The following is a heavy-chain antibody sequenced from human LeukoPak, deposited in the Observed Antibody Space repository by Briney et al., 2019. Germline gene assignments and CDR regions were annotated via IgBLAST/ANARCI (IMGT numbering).Heavy chain of an antibody. Sequence: ETLSLTCSVSGGSIYTSSYYWVWIRQPPGKGLEWIGNIYYSGSTYYSPSLKSRVTISLDKSKNQFSLRLSSVTAADTAIYYCATAEGYTRGGFDYWGQGTLVTVSS. CDR1: GGSIYTSSYY. CDR3: ATAEGYTRGGFDY. D-gene: IGHD5-24*01. CDR2: IYYSGST. J-gene: IGHJ4*02. V-gene: IGHV4-39*07.